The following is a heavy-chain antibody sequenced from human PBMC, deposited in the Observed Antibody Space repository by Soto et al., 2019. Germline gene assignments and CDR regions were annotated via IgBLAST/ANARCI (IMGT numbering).Heavy chain of an antibody. J-gene: IGHJ4*02. Sequence: QVQLVQCGAEVKKPGASVKVSCKASGYTFTSYGISWVRQAPGQGLEWMGWISAYNGNTDYPQKLQGRVTMTTDTSTSTAYMELRSLRSDDTAVYYCAREGYCISTSCYASALDYWGQGTLVTVSS. CDR1: GYTFTSYG. V-gene: IGHV1-18*01. CDR2: ISAYNGNT. CDR3: AREGYCISTSCYASALDY. D-gene: IGHD2-2*01.